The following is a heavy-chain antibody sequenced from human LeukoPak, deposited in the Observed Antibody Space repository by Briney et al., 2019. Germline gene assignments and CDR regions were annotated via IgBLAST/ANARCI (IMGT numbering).Heavy chain of an antibody. CDR3: ARTNILTGYSMDV. J-gene: IGHJ6*02. D-gene: IGHD3-9*01. V-gene: IGHV3-21*01. CDR1: GFTFSSYS. Sequence: PGGSLRLSCAASGFTFSSYSMNWVRQAPGKGLEWVSSISSSSSYIYYADSVKGRFTISRDNAKNSLYLQTNSLRAEDTAVYYCARTNILTGYSMDVWGQGTTVTVSS. CDR2: ISSSSSYI.